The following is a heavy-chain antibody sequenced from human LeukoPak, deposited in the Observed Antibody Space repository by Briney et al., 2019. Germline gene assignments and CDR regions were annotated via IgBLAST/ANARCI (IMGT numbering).Heavy chain of an antibody. V-gene: IGHV3-21*01. J-gene: IGHJ2*01. CDR3: ARTARGGWLGFDL. CDR1: GFTFSSYS. D-gene: IGHD6-19*01. Sequence: GGSLRLSCAASGFTFSSYSMNWVRQAPGKGLEWVSSISSSSSYIYYADSVKGRFTISRDNAKNSLYLQMNGLRAEDTAVYYCARTARGGWLGFDLWGRGTLVTVSS. CDR2: ISSSSSYI.